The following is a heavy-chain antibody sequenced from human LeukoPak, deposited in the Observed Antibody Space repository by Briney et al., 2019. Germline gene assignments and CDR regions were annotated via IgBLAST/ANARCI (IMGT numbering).Heavy chain of an antibody. J-gene: IGHJ4*02. Sequence: GGSLRLSCAASGFTSSSYAMSWVRQAPGKGLEWVSTISDGGWTYYADSVKGRFTISRDNSKNTLYLQMNSLRAEDTAVYYCAKDSRYSGSETYFDYWGQGTQVTVSS. CDR2: ISDGGWT. CDR1: GFTSSSYA. D-gene: IGHD1-26*01. V-gene: IGHV3-23*01. CDR3: AKDSRYSGSETYFDY.